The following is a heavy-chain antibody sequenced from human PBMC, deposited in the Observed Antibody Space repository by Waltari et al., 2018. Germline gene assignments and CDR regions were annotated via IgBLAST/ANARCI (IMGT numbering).Heavy chain of an antibody. D-gene: IGHD3-3*01. J-gene: IGHJ5*02. CDR3: ASSSGYYVFDP. V-gene: IGHV1-3*01. CDR2: INAGNGNT. CDR1: GYTFTSYA. Sequence: QVQLVQSGAEVKKPGASVKVSCKASGYTFTSYAMHWVRQAPGQRLEWMGWINAGNGNTKYSQKYQDRDTITRDTSASTAYMELSSLRSEGTAVYYCASSSGYYVFDPWGQGTLVTVSS.